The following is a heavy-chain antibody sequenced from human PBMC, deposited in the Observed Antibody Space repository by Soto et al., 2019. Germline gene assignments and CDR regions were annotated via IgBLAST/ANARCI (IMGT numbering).Heavy chain of an antibody. Sequence: SETLSLTCTVYVGSISSYYWSWIRQPPGKGLEWIGYIYYSGSTNYNPSLKRRVTISVDTSKNQFSPKLSSVTAADTAVSYCARGQQLVLRNHWFDSWGKGTLVTVS. D-gene: IGHD6-13*01. CDR3: ARGQQLVLRNHWFDS. J-gene: IGHJ5*01. CDR1: VGSISSYY. V-gene: IGHV4-59*01. CDR2: IYYSGST.